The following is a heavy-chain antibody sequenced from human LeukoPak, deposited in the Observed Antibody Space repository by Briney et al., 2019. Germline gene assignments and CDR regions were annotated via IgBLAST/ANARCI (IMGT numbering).Heavy chain of an antibody. Sequence: PGGSLRLSCAASGFTFSSYAMNWVRQAPGKGLEWVSAISGSGGSTYYADSVKGRFTISRDNSKNTLYLQMNSLRAEDTAVYYCAKAIGLRTLFDYWGQGTLVTVSS. D-gene: IGHD2/OR15-2a*01. CDR2: ISGSGGST. J-gene: IGHJ4*02. CDR1: GFTFSSYA. CDR3: AKAIGLRTLFDY. V-gene: IGHV3-23*01.